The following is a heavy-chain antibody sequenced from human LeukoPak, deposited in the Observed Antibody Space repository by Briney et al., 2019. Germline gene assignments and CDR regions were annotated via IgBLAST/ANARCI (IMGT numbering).Heavy chain of an antibody. CDR3: ARRFDS. Sequence: GSLTLSSAASGFSFTAYSMDWVRQAPGRGLEWISYIGPGGDIYYADSVTGRFTVSRDTAKNSLYLQMNGLKVEDTAVYYCARRFDSWGQGPLVTVSS. CDR2: IGPGGDI. V-gene: IGHV3-48*01. J-gene: IGHJ4*02. CDR1: GFSFTAYS.